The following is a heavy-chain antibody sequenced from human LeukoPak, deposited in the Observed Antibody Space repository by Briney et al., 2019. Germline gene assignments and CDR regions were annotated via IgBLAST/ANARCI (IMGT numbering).Heavy chain of an antibody. D-gene: IGHD6-19*01. Sequence: GASVKVSCKTSGYSFTSYGISWVRQAPGQGLEWMGRISAYNGNTNYAQKLQGRVTMTRDTSTSTVYMELSSLRSEDTAVYYCARDYYYSSGWYFPYYYYYMDVWGKGTTVTISS. CDR1: GYSFTSYG. CDR2: ISAYNGNT. V-gene: IGHV1-18*01. CDR3: ARDYYYSSGWYFPYYYYYMDV. J-gene: IGHJ6*03.